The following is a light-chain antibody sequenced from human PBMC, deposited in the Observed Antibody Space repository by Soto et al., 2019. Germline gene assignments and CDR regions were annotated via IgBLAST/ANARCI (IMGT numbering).Light chain of an antibody. Sequence: QSVLTQPASVSGSPGQSITISCTGTSSDVGGYNYVSWYQQHPGKAPKLMIYDVSNRPSGVSNRFSGSKSGNTASLTISWLQAEDEADYYFNSYTSSSTRVFGTGTKLTVL. CDR1: SSDVGGYNY. V-gene: IGLV2-14*01. CDR3: NSYTSSSTRV. J-gene: IGLJ1*01. CDR2: DVS.